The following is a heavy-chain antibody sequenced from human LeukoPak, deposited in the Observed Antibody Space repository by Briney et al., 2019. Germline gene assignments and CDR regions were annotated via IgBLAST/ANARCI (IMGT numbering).Heavy chain of an antibody. J-gene: IGHJ5*02. CDR2: IYYSGST. CDR1: GGSISSGGYY. Sequence: KSSETLPLTCTVSGGSISSGGYYWSWIRQHPGKGLEWIGYIYYSGSTYYNPSLKSRVTISVDTSKNQFSLKLSSVTAADTAVYYCARDQGMVRTNWFDPWGQGTLVTVSS. V-gene: IGHV4-31*03. D-gene: IGHD3-10*01. CDR3: ARDQGMVRTNWFDP.